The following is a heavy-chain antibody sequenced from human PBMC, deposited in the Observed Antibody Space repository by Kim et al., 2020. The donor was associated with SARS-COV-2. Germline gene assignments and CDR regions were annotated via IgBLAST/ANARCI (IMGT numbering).Heavy chain of an antibody. CDR2: ISSSSSTI. CDR1: GFTFSSYS. Sequence: GGSLRLSCAASGFTFSSYSMNWVRQAPGKGLEWVSYISSSSSTIYYADSVKGRFTISRDNAKNSLYLQMNSLRAEDTAVYYCARDGGYYDFWSGYSNWAWFDPWGQGTLVTVSS. V-gene: IGHV3-48*04. D-gene: IGHD3-3*01. J-gene: IGHJ5*02. CDR3: ARDGGYYDFWSGYSNWAWFDP.